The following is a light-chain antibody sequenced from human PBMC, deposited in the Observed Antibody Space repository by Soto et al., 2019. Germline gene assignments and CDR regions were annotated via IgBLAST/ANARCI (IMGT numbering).Light chain of an antibody. CDR2: DAS. V-gene: IGKV3-11*01. J-gene: IGKJ3*01. Sequence: DTMLTQYPGTLALSPGEGATLSCRASQSLSGRYLAWYQQKPGQAPRLLIYDASYRATGIPARFSGSGSGTDFTLTISSLEPEDSAVYYCQQRSNWPATFGPGTKVDIK. CDR1: QSLSGRY. CDR3: QQRSNWPAT.